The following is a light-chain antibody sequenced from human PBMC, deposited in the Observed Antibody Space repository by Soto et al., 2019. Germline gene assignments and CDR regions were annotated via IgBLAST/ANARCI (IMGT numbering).Light chain of an antibody. J-gene: IGLJ1*01. CDR2: DVS. CDR1: SSDVGGYNY. CDR3: CSYAGSYTVDV. Sequence: QSALTQPRSVSGSPGQSVTLSCTGASSDVGGYNYVSWYQQHPGKAPKLMIYDVSKRPSVVPDRFSGCKSGNTASLTISGLQAEDEADYYCCSYAGSYTVDVFGTGTKLTVL. V-gene: IGLV2-11*01.